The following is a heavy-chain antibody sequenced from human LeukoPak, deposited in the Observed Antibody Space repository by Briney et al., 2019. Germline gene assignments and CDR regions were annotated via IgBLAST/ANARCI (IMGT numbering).Heavy chain of an antibody. D-gene: IGHD1-26*01. J-gene: IGHJ4*02. CDR3: ARGHSESSLSFFDF. Sequence: ASVKVSCKASGYIFTTYGFNWVRQAPGQGLEWMGWISAYNGDTQYAQKLQGRVTMTTDTSTRTAYLELRSLSSDDTAVYYCARGHSESSLSFFDFGGQGTLVTVSS. V-gene: IGHV1-18*01. CDR2: ISAYNGDT. CDR1: GYIFTTYG.